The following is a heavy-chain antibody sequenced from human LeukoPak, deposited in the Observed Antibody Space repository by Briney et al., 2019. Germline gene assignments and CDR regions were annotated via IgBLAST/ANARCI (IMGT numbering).Heavy chain of an antibody. CDR1: GFTSGSYS. CDR3: ARGRVDSNYSHLDS. Sequence: PGGSLRLSCVASGFTSGSYSMSWGRQAPGMGLEWVASIKHDGREKHYLDSVKGRFAISRDNTKNSLYLQINSLRAEDAAVYYCARGRVDSNYSHLDSWGQGTLVTVSS. CDR2: IKHDGREK. J-gene: IGHJ4*02. D-gene: IGHD5-24*01. V-gene: IGHV3-7*01.